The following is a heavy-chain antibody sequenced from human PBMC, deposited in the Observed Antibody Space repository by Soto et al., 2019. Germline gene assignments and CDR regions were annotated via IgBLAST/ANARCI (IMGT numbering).Heavy chain of an antibody. J-gene: IGHJ5*02. CDR1: GGSFRGYY. V-gene: IGHV4-34*01. CDR3: ARGSRAAAANSRGNWFDP. D-gene: IGHD6-13*01. CDR2: INHSGST. Sequence: SETVSLTCAVYGGSFRGYYWSWIRQPPGKGLEWIGEINHSGSTNYNPSLKSRVTISVDTSKNQFSLKLSSVTAADTAVYYCARGSRAAAANSRGNWFDPWGQGTLVTVSS.